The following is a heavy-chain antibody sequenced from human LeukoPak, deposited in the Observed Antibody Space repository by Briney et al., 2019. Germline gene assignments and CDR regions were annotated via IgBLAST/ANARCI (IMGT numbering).Heavy chain of an antibody. CDR3: ATDPVGYCSANGCYSVDY. J-gene: IGHJ4*02. D-gene: IGHD2-15*01. CDR1: GYTLTELS. CDR2: FDPEDGEK. Sequence: ASVKVSCKVSGYTLTELSMHWVRQAPGKGLEWMGGFDPEDGEKVYAQKFQGRLTMTEDTSTDTAYMELSSPRSDDTAAYYCATDPVGYCSANGCYSVDYWGQGTLVTVSS. V-gene: IGHV1-24*01.